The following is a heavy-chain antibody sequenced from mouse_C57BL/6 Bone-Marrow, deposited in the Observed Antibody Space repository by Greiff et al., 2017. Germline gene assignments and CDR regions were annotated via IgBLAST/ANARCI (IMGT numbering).Heavy chain of an antibody. CDR2: ISGGGGNT. V-gene: IGHV5-9*01. CDR1: GFTFSSYT. Sequence: EVKVVESGGGLVKPGGSLKLSCAASGFTFSSYTMYWVRQTPEKRLEWVATISGGGGNTDYPDNAKNTLYLQMSSLRSEDTALYYCERRYYFAYWCQGPTLSVSS. J-gene: IGHJ2*01. CDR3: ERRYYFAY.